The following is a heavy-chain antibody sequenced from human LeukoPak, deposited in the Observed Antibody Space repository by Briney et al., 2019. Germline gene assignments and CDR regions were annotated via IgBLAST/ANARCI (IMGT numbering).Heavy chain of an antibody. CDR1: GYTFTSYY. CDR3: AREWGNKAFDY. Sequence: GAPVKVSCKASGYTFTSYYMHWVRQAPGQGLEWMGIINPSGGSTSYAQKFQGRVTMTKDTSTSTVYMELSSLRSEDTAVYYCAREWGNKAFDYWGQGTLVTVSS. D-gene: IGHD7-27*01. V-gene: IGHV1-46*01. J-gene: IGHJ4*02. CDR2: INPSGGST.